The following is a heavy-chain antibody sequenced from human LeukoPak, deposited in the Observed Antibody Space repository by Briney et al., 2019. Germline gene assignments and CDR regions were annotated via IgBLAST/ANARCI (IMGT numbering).Heavy chain of an antibody. CDR3: ARAYCSGGSCYFLGYYYYGMDV. Sequence: GGSLRLSCAASGFTFSSYAMSWVRQAPGKGLEWVSAISGSGGSTYYADSVKGRFTISRDNSKNTLYLQMNSLRAEDTAVYYCARAYCSGGSCYFLGYYYYGMDVWGQGTTVTVSS. J-gene: IGHJ6*02. CDR2: ISGSGGST. V-gene: IGHV3-23*01. D-gene: IGHD2-15*01. CDR1: GFTFSSYA.